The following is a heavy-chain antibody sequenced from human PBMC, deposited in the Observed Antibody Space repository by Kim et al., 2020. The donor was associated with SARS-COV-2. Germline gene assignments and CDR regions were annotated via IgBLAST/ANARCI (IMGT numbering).Heavy chain of an antibody. V-gene: IGHV4-39*07. Sequence: SETLSLTCTVSGGSISSSSYYWGWIRQPPGKGLEWIGSIYYSGSTYYNPSLKSRVTISVDTSKNQFSLKLSSVTAADTAVYYCARDRGSGYYLDYWGQGILVTVSS. J-gene: IGHJ4*02. CDR1: GGSISSSSYY. CDR2: IYYSGST. CDR3: ARDRGSGYYLDY. D-gene: IGHD3-22*01.